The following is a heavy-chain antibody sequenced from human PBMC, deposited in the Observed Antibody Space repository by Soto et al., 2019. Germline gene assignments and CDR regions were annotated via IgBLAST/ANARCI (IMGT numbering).Heavy chain of an antibody. CDR2: IHPGSGGT. CDR3: AGLYVNRWVDGFDF. D-gene: IGHD2-8*01. CDR1: GYTFTAYY. J-gene: IGHJ3*01. V-gene: IGHV1-2*02. Sequence: QVQLVQSGAEVKKPGASLKVSCKASGYTFTAYYLHWVRQAPGQGLEWMGWIHPGSGGTNYAQKFQGRVTMTRDASISTADMELSRLRSEETAKYYGAGLYVNRWVDGFDFWCQGTMVTVSS.